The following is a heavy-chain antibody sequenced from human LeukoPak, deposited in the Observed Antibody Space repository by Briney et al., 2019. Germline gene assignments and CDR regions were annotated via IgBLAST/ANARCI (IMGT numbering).Heavy chain of an antibody. CDR1: GFTFRSYG. CDR2: IWYDGSNK. Sequence: GGSLRLSCAASGFTFRSYGMHWVRQAPGKGLEWVAVIWYDGSNKYYADSVKGRFTISRDNSENTLYLQMNSLRAEDTAVYYCARRSQYSSSSGLDYWGQGTLVTVSS. CDR3: ARRSQYSSSSGLDY. D-gene: IGHD6-6*01. J-gene: IGHJ4*02. V-gene: IGHV3-33*01.